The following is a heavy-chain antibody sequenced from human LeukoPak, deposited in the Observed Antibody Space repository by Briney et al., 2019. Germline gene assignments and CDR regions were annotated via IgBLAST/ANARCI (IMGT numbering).Heavy chain of an antibody. J-gene: IGHJ6*03. D-gene: IGHD3-3*01. CDR1: GGTFSSYA. Sequence: SVKVSCKACGGTFSSYAMSWVRQARGQGLEGMGGIIPSFCTANYAQKFQGRVTITTDESTRTAYMELSSLRSEDTAVYYCARGHTYYDFWRGRHYYYMHVWRTGTTVTVSS. CDR3: ARGHTYYDFWRGRHYYYMHV. V-gene: IGHV1-69*05. CDR2: IIPSFCTA.